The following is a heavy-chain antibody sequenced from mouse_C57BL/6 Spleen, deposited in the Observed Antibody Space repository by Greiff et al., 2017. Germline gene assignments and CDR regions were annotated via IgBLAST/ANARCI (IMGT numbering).Heavy chain of an antibody. V-gene: IGHV3-6*01. D-gene: IGHD2-4*01. Sequence: EVKLQESGPGLVKPSQSLSLTCSVTGYSITSGYYWNWIRQFPGNKLEWMGYISYDGSNNYNPSLKNRISITRDTSKNQFFLKLNSVTTEDTATYYCAREGYDYALAYWGQGTLVTVSA. CDR3: AREGYDYALAY. J-gene: IGHJ3*01. CDR2: ISYDGSN. CDR1: GYSITSGYY.